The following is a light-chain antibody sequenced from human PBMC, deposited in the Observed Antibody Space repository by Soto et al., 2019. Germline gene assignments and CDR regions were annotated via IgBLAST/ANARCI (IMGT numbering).Light chain of an antibody. J-gene: IGKJ2*02. CDR2: GAS. Sequence: AIQMTQSPSSLSASVGDRVTITCRASQDIRKDLAWYQQKPGKAPQILIYGASTLQTGVASRFSGSGSATDFTLTTSSLQPEESAAHNCVQPYTAPCNCALGTQVEIK. V-gene: IGKV1-6*01. CDR1: QDIRKD. CDR3: VQPYTAPCN.